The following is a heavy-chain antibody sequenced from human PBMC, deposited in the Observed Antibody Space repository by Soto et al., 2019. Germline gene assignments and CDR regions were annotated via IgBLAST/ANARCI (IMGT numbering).Heavy chain of an antibody. D-gene: IGHD3-16*02. CDR1: GGTFSSYT. Sequence: ASVKVSCKASGGTFSSYTISWVRQAPGQGLEWMGRIIPILGIANYAQKFQGRVTITADKSTSTAYMELSSLRSEDTAVYYCAYDYIWGSYRYDYWGQGTLVTV. CDR2: IIPILGIA. V-gene: IGHV1-69*02. J-gene: IGHJ4*02. CDR3: AYDYIWGSYRYDY.